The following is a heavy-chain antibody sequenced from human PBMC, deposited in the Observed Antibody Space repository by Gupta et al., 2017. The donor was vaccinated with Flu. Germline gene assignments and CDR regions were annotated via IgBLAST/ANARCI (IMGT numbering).Heavy chain of an antibody. J-gene: IGHJ6*03. CDR3: AREVRGTVTTSRDSLSVQYFYYYMDV. CDR2: IYYSGTA. V-gene: IGHV4-31*02. D-gene: IGHD4-17*01. Sequence: WIHQHPGKGLEWIGYIYYSGTAYYNPSLKSRVDMSVDTSENQFSLRLSSVTAADTAVYYCAREVRGTVTTSRDSLSVQYFYYYMDVWGKGTTVTVSS.